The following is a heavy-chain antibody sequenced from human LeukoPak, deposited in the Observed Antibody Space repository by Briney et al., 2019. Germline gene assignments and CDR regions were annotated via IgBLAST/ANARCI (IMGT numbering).Heavy chain of an antibody. Sequence: PGGSLGLSCAASGFTFSTYWMSWVRQAPGKGLEWVAVISYDGSNKYYADSVKGRFTISRDNSKNTLYLQMNSLRAEDTAVYYCARDLAEGYNTYYFDYWGQGTLVTVSS. J-gene: IGHJ4*02. CDR2: ISYDGSNK. CDR1: GFTFSTYW. V-gene: IGHV3-30-3*01. D-gene: IGHD5-24*01. CDR3: ARDLAEGYNTYYFDY.